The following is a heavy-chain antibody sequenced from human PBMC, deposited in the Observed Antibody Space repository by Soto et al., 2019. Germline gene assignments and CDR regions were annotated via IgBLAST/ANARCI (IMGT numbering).Heavy chain of an antibody. D-gene: IGHD3-10*01. V-gene: IGHV4-39*01. J-gene: IGHJ6*02. CDR2: IYYSGST. Sequence: QLLESGPGLVKPSETLSLTCTVSGGSISSSSYYWGWIRQPPGKGLEWIGSIYYSGSTYYNPSLKSRVTISVDTSKNQFSLKLSSVTAADTAVYYCARVYGSGSYYSPGEYGMDVWGQGTTVTVSS. CDR3: ARVYGSGSYYSPGEYGMDV. CDR1: GGSISSSSYY.